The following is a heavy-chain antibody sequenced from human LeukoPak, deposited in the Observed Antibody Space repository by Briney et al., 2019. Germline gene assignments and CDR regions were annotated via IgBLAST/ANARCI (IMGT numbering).Heavy chain of an antibody. Sequence: ASVKVSCKASGYTFTAYYMHWVRQAPGQGLEWMGLLNTNSGGTNYAQNFRGRVTMTRDTSTSTAYMELSSVIPDDTAVYYCARLDNRGGATTGFDFWGQGTLVTVSS. CDR3: ARLDNRGGATTGFDF. D-gene: IGHD1-26*01. CDR2: LNTNSGGT. CDR1: GYTFTAYY. V-gene: IGHV1-2*02. J-gene: IGHJ4*02.